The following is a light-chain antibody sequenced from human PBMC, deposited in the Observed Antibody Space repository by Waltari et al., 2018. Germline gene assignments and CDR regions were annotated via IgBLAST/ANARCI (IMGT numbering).Light chain of an antibody. CDR2: RAS. V-gene: IGKV3-15*01. CDR3: QEYNNWPIT. CDR1: QNINKL. Sequence: EVVMTQSPATLSVSPGERATLSCRASQNINKLLAWYQQKPVQAPRLLIYRASTRATGIPVRFSGSGSGTEFTLTISSLQSEDFAIYYCQEYNNWPITFGQGTRLEIK. J-gene: IGKJ5*01.